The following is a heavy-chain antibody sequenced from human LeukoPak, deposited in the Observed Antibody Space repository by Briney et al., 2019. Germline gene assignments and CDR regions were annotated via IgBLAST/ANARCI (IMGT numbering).Heavy chain of an antibody. D-gene: IGHD2-2*01. CDR1: GGSISSYY. Sequence: SETLSLTCTVSGGSISSYYWSWIRQPPGKGLEWIGEINHSGSTNYNPSLKSRVTISVDTSKNQFSLKLSSVTAADTAVYYCARVSEYQPAPDYWGQGTLVTVSS. J-gene: IGHJ4*02. V-gene: IGHV4-34*01. CDR2: INHSGST. CDR3: ARVSEYQPAPDY.